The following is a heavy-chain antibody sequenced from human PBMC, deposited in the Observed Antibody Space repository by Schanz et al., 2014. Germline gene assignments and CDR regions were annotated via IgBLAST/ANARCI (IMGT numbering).Heavy chain of an antibody. CDR3: AKAEYDILTDSYSRLDP. CDR2: ISVYNHNK. J-gene: IGHJ5*02. D-gene: IGHD3-9*01. Sequence: QDQLLQSGAAVKRPGASVKVSCKASEYSFTSYSMHWVRPAPGQRLEWMGWISVYNHNKEYDQKFQGRVTMTTDTSTSTAYMALTDLRSDDTAVYYCAKAEYDILTDSYSRLDPWGQGTLVTVSS. V-gene: IGHV1-3*01. CDR1: EYSFTSYS.